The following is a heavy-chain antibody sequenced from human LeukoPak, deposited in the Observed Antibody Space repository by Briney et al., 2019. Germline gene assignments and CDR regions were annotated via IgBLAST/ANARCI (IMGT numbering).Heavy chain of an antibody. CDR2: IIPIFGTA. D-gene: IGHD4-17*01. Sequence: SVKVSCKASGGTFSSYAISWVRQAPGQGLEWMGGIIPIFGTANYAQKFQGRVTITADESTSTAYMELSSLRSEDTAVYYCAREYQDGDYFDYWGQGTLVTVSS. V-gene: IGHV1-69*13. J-gene: IGHJ4*02. CDR3: AREYQDGDYFDY. CDR1: GGTFSSYA.